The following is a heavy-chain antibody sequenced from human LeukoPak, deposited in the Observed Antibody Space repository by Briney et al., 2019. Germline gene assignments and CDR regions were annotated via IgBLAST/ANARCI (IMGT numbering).Heavy chain of an antibody. D-gene: IGHD3-22*01. CDR2: ISGTGGST. CDR1: GFIFSRYA. V-gene: IGHV3-23*01. CDR3: ASDRADASGSSNFKC. J-gene: IGHJ4*02. Sequence: GSLRLSCAASGFIFSRYAMSWVRQAPGKGLEWVSAISGTGGSTYYTDSVKGRFTISRDNSKNTLYLQMNTLRAEDTAMYYCASDRADASGSSNFKCWGQGILGTVS.